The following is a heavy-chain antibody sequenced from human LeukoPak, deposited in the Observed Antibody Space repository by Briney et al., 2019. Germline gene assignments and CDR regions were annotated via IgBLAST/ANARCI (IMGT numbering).Heavy chain of an antibody. Sequence: GGSLRLSCAASGFAFSTYWMNWVRQAPGKGLEWASYISSSGSTIYYADSVKGRFTISRDNAKNSLYLQMNSLRAEDTAVYYCARAFSWSGYSPMDVWGKGTTVSVSS. CDR3: ARAFSWSGYSPMDV. CDR2: ISSSGSTI. J-gene: IGHJ6*03. D-gene: IGHD3-3*01. CDR1: GFAFSTYW. V-gene: IGHV3-48*04.